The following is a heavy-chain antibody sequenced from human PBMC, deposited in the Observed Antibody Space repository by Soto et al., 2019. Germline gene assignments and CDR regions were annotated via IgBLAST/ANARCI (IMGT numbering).Heavy chain of an antibody. V-gene: IGHV3-30*03. CDR2: ISYDGSNK. CDR1: GFTFSSYG. CDR3: ASQLDILTGYYMDYYMDV. D-gene: IGHD3-9*01. Sequence: GGSLRLSCAASGFTFSSYGMHWVRQAPGKGLEWVAVISYDGSNKYYADSVKGRFTISRDNSKNTLYLQMNSLRAEDTAVYYCASQLDILTGYYMDYYMDVWGKGTTVTVSS. J-gene: IGHJ6*03.